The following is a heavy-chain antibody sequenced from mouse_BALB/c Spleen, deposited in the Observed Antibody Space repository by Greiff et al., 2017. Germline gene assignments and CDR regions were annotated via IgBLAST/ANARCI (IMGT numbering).Heavy chain of an antibody. CDR3: ARYPGSSYWYFDV. V-gene: IGHV5-6-3*01. CDR1: GFTFSSYG. D-gene: IGHD1-1*01. Sequence: EVQLQESGGGLVQPGGSLKLSCAASGFTFSSYGMSWVRQTPDKRLELVATINSNGGSTYYPDSVKGRFTISRDNAKNTLYLQMSSLKSEDTAMYYWARYPGSSYWYFDVWGAGTTVTVSS. J-gene: IGHJ1*01. CDR2: INSNGGST.